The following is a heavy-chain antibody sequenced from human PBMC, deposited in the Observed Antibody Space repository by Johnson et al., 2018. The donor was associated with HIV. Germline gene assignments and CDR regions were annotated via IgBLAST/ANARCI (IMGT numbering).Heavy chain of an antibody. V-gene: IGHV3-11*04. CDR1: GFIFSDYY. CDR2: ISSSGRTI. J-gene: IGHJ3*02. Sequence: QVQLVESGGDLVKPGGSLRLSCAASGFIFSDYYMTWIRQAPGKGLESISYISSSGRTIYYADSVKGRFTISRDNAKNSLYLQMNSLRAEDTAVYYCARDVGGWGYRHAFDMWGQGTMVTVSS. CDR3: ARDVGGWGYRHAFDM. D-gene: IGHD5-12*01.